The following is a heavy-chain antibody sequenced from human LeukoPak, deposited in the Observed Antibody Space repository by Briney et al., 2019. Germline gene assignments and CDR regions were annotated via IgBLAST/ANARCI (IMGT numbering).Heavy chain of an antibody. D-gene: IGHD4-11*01. Sequence: SETLSLTCTVSGGSISSSRYYWGWIRQPPGKGLEWIGSIYYSGSTYYNPSLKSRVTISVDTSKNQFSLKLSSVTAADTAVYYCASINPTIDYSLDYWGQGTLVTVSS. J-gene: IGHJ4*02. CDR1: GGSISSSRYY. V-gene: IGHV4-39*01. CDR3: ASINPTIDYSLDY. CDR2: IYYSGST.